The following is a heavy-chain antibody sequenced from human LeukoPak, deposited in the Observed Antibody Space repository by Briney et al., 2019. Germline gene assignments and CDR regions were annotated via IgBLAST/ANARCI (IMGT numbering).Heavy chain of an antibody. CDR2: ISSSSIYI. J-gene: IGHJ4*02. CDR3: AKSSPPPLRY. V-gene: IGHV3-21*04. Sequence: NWVRQAPGKGLEWVSSISSSSIYIYYADSVKGRFTISRDNAKNTLYLQMNSLRAEDTAVYYCAKSSPPPLRYWGQGTLVTVSS.